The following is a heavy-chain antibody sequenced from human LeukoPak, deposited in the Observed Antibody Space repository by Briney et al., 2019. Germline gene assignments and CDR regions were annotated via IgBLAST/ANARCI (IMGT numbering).Heavy chain of an antibody. J-gene: IGHJ4*02. CDR1: GGSITTRNF. Sequence: PSETLSLTCAASGGSITTRNFWSWVRQPPGKGLEWIAEMHHDGSANYNPSLKSRVSMSVDKSKNHFSLRLTSVTAADTAVYYCAREGLGETYFEYWGRGILVTVSS. CDR2: MHHDGSA. V-gene: IGHV4-4*02. CDR3: AREGLGETYFEY. D-gene: IGHD3-10*01.